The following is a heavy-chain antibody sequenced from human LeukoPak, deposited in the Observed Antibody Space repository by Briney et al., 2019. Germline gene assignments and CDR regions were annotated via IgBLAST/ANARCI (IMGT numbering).Heavy chain of an antibody. V-gene: IGHV3-74*01. J-gene: IGHJ4*02. CDR2: INSDGSST. CDR1: GFTFSSYW. Sequence: GGSLRLSCAASGFTFSSYWMHWVRQAPGKGLVWVSRINSDGSSTSYADSVKGRFTISRDNAKSTLYLQMNSLRGEDTAVYYCARGGGYSYGPFDYWGQGTLVTVSS. CDR3: ARGGGYSYGPFDY. D-gene: IGHD5-18*01.